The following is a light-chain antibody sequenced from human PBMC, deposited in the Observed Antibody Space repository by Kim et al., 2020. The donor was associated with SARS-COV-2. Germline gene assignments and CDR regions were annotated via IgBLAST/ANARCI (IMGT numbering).Light chain of an antibody. Sequence: IVMTQSPATLSVSPGERVILSCRASQGVRNNLAWYQQKPGQAPRLLIHGASIRATGIPARFSGSGSETELTLTISSLQSEDCAVYYCQQYELWPPLTFGGGNKVDIK. CDR3: QQYELWPPLT. CDR1: QGVRNN. CDR2: GAS. V-gene: IGKV3-15*01. J-gene: IGKJ4*01.